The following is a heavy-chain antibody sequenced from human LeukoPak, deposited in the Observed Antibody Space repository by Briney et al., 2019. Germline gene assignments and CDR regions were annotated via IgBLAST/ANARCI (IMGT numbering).Heavy chain of an antibody. D-gene: IGHD4-17*01. CDR2: ISYDGSNK. CDR1: GFTFSSYG. J-gene: IGHJ5*02. V-gene: IGHV3-30*03. CDR3: ARSKRHGDDVDWFDP. Sequence: GGSLRLSCAASGFTFSSYGMHWVRQAPGKGLEWVAVISYDGSNKYYADSVKGRFTISRDNSKNTLYLQMNSLRAEDTAVYYCARSKRHGDDVDWFDPWGQGTLVTVSS.